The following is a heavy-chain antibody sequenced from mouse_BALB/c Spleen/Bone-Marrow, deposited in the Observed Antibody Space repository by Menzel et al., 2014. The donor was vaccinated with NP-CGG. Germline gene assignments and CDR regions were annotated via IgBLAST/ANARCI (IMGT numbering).Heavy chain of an antibody. CDR3: AREGNYYGSIAMDY. CDR2: INPSNGRT. CDR1: GYTFTSYW. V-gene: IGHV1S81*02. D-gene: IGHD1-1*01. J-gene: IGHJ4*01. Sequence: VQLHQSGAELVKPGASVKLSCKASGYTFTSYWMHWVKQRPGQGLEWIGEINPSNGRTNYNEKFKSKATLTVDKSSSTAYMQLSSLTSEDSAVYYCAREGNYYGSIAMDYGGQGTSVTVPS.